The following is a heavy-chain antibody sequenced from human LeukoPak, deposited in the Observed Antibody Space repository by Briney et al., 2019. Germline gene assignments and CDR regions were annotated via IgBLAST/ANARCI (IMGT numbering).Heavy chain of an antibody. CDR2: ISGSGGST. CDR3: AKTTTGYSSGRYPGWPVDY. V-gene: IGHV3-23*01. Sequence: AGGSPRLSCAASGFTFSSYAMYWVRQAPGKGLEWVSGISGSGGSTYYADSVKGRFTISRDNSKNTVYLQMNSLRAEDTAVYYCAKTTTGYSSGRYPGWPVDYWGQGTLVTVSS. D-gene: IGHD6-19*01. J-gene: IGHJ4*02. CDR1: GFTFSSYA.